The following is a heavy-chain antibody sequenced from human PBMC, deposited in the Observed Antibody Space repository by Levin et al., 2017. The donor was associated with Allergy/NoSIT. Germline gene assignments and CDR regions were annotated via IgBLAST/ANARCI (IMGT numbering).Heavy chain of an antibody. J-gene: IGHJ4*02. V-gene: IGHV3-30*04. D-gene: IGHD4-11*01. CDR2: ISYDGSNK. Sequence: SCAASGFTFSSYAMHWVRQAPGKGLEWVAVISYDGSNKYYADSVKGRFTISRDNSKNTLYLQMNSLRAEDTAVYYCARDPDSNYGLEYYFDYWGQGTLVTVSS. CDR3: ARDPDSNYGLEYYFDY. CDR1: GFTFSSYA.